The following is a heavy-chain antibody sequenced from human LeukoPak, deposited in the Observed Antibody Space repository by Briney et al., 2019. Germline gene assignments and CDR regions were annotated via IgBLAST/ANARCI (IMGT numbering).Heavy chain of an antibody. V-gene: IGHV4-34*01. CDR3: ARGPGEQQLVYRIDY. Sequence: SAPRSLPGAVFGGSFSGYYWSGIRPPPGKGLEWIGEINHSGSTNYNPSLKSRVTISGDTSKNQFSLKLSSVTAADTAVYYCARGPGEQQLVYRIDYWGQGTLVTVSS. D-gene: IGHD6-13*01. CDR1: GGSFSGYY. CDR2: INHSGST. J-gene: IGHJ4*02.